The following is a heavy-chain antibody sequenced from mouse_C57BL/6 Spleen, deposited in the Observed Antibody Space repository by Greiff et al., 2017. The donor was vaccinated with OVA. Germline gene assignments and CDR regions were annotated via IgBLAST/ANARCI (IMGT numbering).Heavy chain of an antibody. J-gene: IGHJ3*01. CDR1: GFTFSDYG. CDR2: ISSGSSTI. D-gene: IGHD2-3*01. CDR3: AREWLLSWFAY. Sequence: EVKLMESGGGLVKPGGSLKLSCAASGFTFSDYGMHWVRQAPEKGLEWVAYISSGSSTIYYADTVKGRFTISRDNAKNTLFLQMTSLRSEDTAMYYCAREWLLSWFAYWGQGTLVTVSA. V-gene: IGHV5-17*01.